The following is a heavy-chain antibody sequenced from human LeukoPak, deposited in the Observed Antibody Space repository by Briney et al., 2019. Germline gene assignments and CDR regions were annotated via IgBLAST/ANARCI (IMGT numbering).Heavy chain of an antibody. V-gene: IGHV1-8*01. J-gene: IGHJ6*03. Sequence: ASVKVSCMASGYTFTSYDINWVRQATGQGLEWMGWMNPNSGNTGYAQKFQGRVTMTRNTSISTAYMELSSLRSEDTAVYYCARGSSSWVYYYYYYMDVWGKGTTVTVSS. CDR2: MNPNSGNT. CDR3: ARGSSSWVYYYYYYMDV. CDR1: GYTFTSYD. D-gene: IGHD6-6*01.